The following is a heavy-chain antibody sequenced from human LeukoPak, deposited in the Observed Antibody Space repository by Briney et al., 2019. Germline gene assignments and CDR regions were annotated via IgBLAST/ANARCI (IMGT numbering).Heavy chain of an antibody. CDR3: ATVDTTMGKDC. V-gene: IGHV4-59*08. D-gene: IGHD5-18*01. Sequence: PSGTLSLTCTVSGGSISSNSWSWIRQPPGEGLEWIGYISYTGSTNYNPSLKSRVTISVDTSKNQFSLKLTSVTAADTAVYYCATVDTTMGKDCWGQGTLVTVSS. CDR1: GGSISSNS. CDR2: ISYTGST. J-gene: IGHJ4*02.